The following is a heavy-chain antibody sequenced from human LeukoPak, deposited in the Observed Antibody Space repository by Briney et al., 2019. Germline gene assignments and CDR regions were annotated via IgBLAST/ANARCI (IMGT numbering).Heavy chain of an antibody. D-gene: IGHD3-10*01. V-gene: IGHV3-23*01. Sequence: QTGGSLRLSCAASGFTFSSYAMSWVRQAPGKGLEWVSAIRGSGGSTYYANSVKGRFTISRDNAKNSLYLQMNSLRAEDTALYYCAHGGSGNFDYWGQGTLVTVSS. CDR3: AHGGSGNFDY. CDR1: GFTFSSYA. J-gene: IGHJ4*02. CDR2: IRGSGGST.